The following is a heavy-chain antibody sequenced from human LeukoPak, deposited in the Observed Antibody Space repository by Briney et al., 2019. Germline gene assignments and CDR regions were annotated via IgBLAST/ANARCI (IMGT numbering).Heavy chain of an antibody. CDR2: ISSSTSPI. CDR1: GFTFSDYY. D-gene: IGHD3-22*01. Sequence: GGSLRLSCAASGFTFSDYYMSWIRQAPGKGLEWVSYISSSTSPIYYADSVKGRFTISRDNAKNSLYLQMNSLRAEDTAVYYCARVYDSNGFYDAFGIWGQGTMVTVSS. CDR3: ARVYDSNGFYDAFGI. J-gene: IGHJ3*02. V-gene: IGHV3-11*04.